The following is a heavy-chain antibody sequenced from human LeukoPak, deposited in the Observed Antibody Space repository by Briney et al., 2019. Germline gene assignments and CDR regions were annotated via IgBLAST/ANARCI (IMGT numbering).Heavy chain of an antibody. CDR1: GYDFINYY. J-gene: IGHJ6*02. Sequence: GVSVKVSCKASGYDFINYYMHWVRQAPGQGLEWMGIINGNGGTTTYAQKFQGRVSMTRDTSTSTGYMELTSLRSEDTAVYYCAREIPQGMDVWGQGTTVTVSS. CDR3: AREIPQGMDV. V-gene: IGHV1-46*01. CDR2: INGNGGTT.